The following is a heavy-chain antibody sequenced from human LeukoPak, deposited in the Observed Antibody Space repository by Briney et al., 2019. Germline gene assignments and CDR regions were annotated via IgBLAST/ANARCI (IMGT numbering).Heavy chain of an antibody. J-gene: IGHJ4*02. Sequence: GGSLRLSCAASGFTFSSYAMSWVRQAPGKGLEWVSGISGIGTSTYYADSVKGRFTISRDNSKNTLSLQIISLRAEDTAVYYCARDGYYYGFAYWGQGILVSVSS. CDR2: ISGIGTST. CDR3: ARDGYYYGFAY. CDR1: GFTFSSYA. V-gene: IGHV3-23*01. D-gene: IGHD3-22*01.